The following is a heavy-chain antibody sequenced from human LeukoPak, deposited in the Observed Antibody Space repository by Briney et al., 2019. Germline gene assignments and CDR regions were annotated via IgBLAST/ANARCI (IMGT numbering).Heavy chain of an antibody. CDR3: ARSFSSGWSDY. CDR1: GFSVSNNY. V-gene: IGHV3-53*01. CDR2: IYSGGDA. J-gene: IGHJ4*02. Sequence: GGSLRLSCAASGFSVSNNYMTWVRRAPGKGLEWVSFIYSGGDAYYADSVKGRFTTSRDNSKNTLHLAMNNLRVEDTAVYYCARSFSSGWSDYWGQGTLVAVAS. D-gene: IGHD6-19*01.